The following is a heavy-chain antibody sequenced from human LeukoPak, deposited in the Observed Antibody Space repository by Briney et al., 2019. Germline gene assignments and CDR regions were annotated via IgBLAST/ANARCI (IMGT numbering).Heavy chain of an antibody. D-gene: IGHD6-6*01. J-gene: IGHJ4*02. CDR2: INPSGGST. V-gene: IGHV1-46*01. CDR1: GYSFTSYY. Sequence: ASVTVSCKASGYSFTSYYMHWVRQAPGQGLEWMGIINPSGGSTSYAQKFQGRVTMTRDMSTSTVYMELSSLRSEDTAVYYCAREIRSWDSSFSTLGYWGQGTLVTVSS. CDR3: AREIRSWDSSFSTLGY.